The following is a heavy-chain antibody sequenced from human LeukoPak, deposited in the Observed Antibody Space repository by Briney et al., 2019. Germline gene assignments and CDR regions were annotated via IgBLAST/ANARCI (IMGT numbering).Heavy chain of an antibody. V-gene: IGHV1-2*02. J-gene: IGHJ4*02. CDR2: INPNSGGT. CDR1: GYTFTGYY. Sequence: ASVKVSCKASGYTFTGYYMHWVRQAPGQGLEWMGWINPNSGGTNYAQKFQGRVTMTRDTSISAAYMELSRLRSDDTAVHYCARDHWGFLEKYYFDYWGQGTLVTVSS. D-gene: IGHD3-3*01. CDR3: ARDHWGFLEKYYFDY.